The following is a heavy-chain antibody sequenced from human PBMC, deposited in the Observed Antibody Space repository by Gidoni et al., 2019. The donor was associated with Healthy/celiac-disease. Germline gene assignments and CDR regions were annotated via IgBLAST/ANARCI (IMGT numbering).Heavy chain of an antibody. D-gene: IGHD3-10*01. CDR2: IYSVGST. V-gene: IGHV3-66*02. J-gene: IGHJ5*02. CDR1: GFTVSSNY. CDR3: ASRLDYGSENWFDP. Sequence: EVQLVESGGGLVQPGGSLRLSCAASGFTVSSNYMSWVRQAPGKGLEWVSVIYSVGSTYYADSVKGRFTISRDNSKNTLYLQMNSLRAEDTAVYYCASRLDYGSENWFDPWGQGTLVTVSS.